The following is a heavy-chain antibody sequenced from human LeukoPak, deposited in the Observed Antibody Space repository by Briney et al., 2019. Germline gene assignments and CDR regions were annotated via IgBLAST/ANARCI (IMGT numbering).Heavy chain of an antibody. CDR1: GFAFSSYA. Sequence: GGSLRLSCAASGFAFSSYAMSWVRQAPGKGLEWVSAISGSGGSTYYADSVKGRFTISRDNSKNTLYLQMNSLRAEDTAVYYCAKGTYYDILTGPTYFDYWGQGTLVTVFS. CDR2: ISGSGGST. V-gene: IGHV3-23*01. J-gene: IGHJ4*02. CDR3: AKGTYYDILTGPTYFDY. D-gene: IGHD3-9*01.